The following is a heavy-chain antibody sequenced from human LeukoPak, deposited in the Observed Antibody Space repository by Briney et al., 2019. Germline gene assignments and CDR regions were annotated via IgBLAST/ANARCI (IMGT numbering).Heavy chain of an antibody. J-gene: IGHJ4*02. CDR3: AREVAARPLDY. D-gene: IGHD6-6*01. V-gene: IGHV3-30*19. Sequence: SGGSLRLSCAASGFTFSSYGMHWVRQAPGKGLEWVAVISYDGSNKYYADSVKGRFTISRDNSKNTLYLQMNSLRAEDTAVYYCAREVAARPLDYWGQGTLVTVSS. CDR1: GFTFSSYG. CDR2: ISYDGSNK.